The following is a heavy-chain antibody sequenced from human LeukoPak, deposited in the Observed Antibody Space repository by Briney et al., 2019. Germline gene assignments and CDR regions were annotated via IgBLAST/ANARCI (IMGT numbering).Heavy chain of an antibody. Sequence: ASVKVSCKASGYTFTSYGISWVRQAPGQGLEWMGWISAYNGNANYAQKLQGRVTMTTDTSTSTAYMELRSLRSDDTAVYYCAREPPRKPGDYFDYWGQGTLVTVSS. CDR2: ISAYNGNA. V-gene: IGHV1-18*01. J-gene: IGHJ4*02. CDR3: AREPPRKPGDYFDY. CDR1: GYTFTSYG. D-gene: IGHD3-10*01.